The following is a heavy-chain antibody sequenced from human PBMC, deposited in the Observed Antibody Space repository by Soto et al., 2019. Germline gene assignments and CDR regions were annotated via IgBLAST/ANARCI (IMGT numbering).Heavy chain of an antibody. D-gene: IGHD2-2*01. Sequence: SVKVSCKASGGTFSSYAISWVRQAPGQGLEWMGGIIPIFGTANYAQKFQGRVTITADESTSTAYMELSSLRSEDTAVYYCARAQVSPPYCSSTSCIYWFDPWGQGTLVTVSS. V-gene: IGHV1-69*13. CDR1: GGTFSSYA. J-gene: IGHJ5*02. CDR2: IIPIFGTA. CDR3: ARAQVSPPYCSSTSCIYWFDP.